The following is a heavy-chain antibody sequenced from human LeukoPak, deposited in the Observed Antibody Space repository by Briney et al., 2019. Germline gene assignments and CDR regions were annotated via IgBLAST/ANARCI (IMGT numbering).Heavy chain of an antibody. Sequence: SQTLSLTCAISGDSVSSNSAAWNWIRQSPSRGLEWLGRTYYRSKWYNDYAVSVKSRITINPDTSKNQFSLQLNSVTPEDTAVYYCARDRFPARSGGSIHYYFDYWGQGTLVTVSS. CDR1: GDSVSSNSAA. CDR3: ARDRFPARSGGSIHYYFDY. CDR2: TYYRSKWYN. V-gene: IGHV6-1*01. D-gene: IGHD2-15*01. J-gene: IGHJ4*02.